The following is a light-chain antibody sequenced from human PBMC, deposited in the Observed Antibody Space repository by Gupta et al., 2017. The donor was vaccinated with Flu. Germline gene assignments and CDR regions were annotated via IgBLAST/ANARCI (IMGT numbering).Light chain of an antibody. CDR2: GAS. CDR1: QSVSSSY. J-gene: IGKJ2*03. V-gene: IGKV3-20*01. Sequence: EIVLTQSPGTLSLSPGERATLSCRARQSVSSSYLAWYQQNPVQAPRLLIYGASSRATGIPDRFSGSGSGTDFTLTISRLETEDFAVYYCQQYGSAPVYSFGEGTKMEIK. CDR3: QQYGSAPVYS.